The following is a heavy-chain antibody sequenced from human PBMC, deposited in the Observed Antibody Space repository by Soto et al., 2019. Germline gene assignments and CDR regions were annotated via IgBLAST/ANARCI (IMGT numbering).Heavy chain of an antibody. Sequence: KASETLSLTCTVSGGSISSYYWSWIRQPPGKGLEWIGYIYYSGSTNYNPSLKSRVTISVDTSKNQFSLKLSSVTAADTAVYYCARHKYGDFPHRYYFDYWGQGTPVTVSS. V-gene: IGHV4-59*08. J-gene: IGHJ4*02. D-gene: IGHD4-17*01. CDR2: IYYSGST. CDR1: GGSISSYY. CDR3: ARHKYGDFPHRYYFDY.